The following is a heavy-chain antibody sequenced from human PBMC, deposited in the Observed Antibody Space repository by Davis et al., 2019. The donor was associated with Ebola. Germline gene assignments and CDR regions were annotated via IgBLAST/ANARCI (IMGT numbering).Heavy chain of an antibody. Sequence: AASVTVSCKASGYTFSGYYMHWVRQAPGQGLEWMGWINPNSGGTNYAQKFQGRVTMTRDTSISTAYVELSRLRSDDTAVYYCARDGSTSNQKSGELDYWGQGPLVTVSS. D-gene: IGHD7-27*01. V-gene: IGHV1-2*02. CDR2: INPNSGGT. CDR3: ARDGSTSNQKSGELDY. J-gene: IGHJ4*02. CDR1: GYTFSGYY.